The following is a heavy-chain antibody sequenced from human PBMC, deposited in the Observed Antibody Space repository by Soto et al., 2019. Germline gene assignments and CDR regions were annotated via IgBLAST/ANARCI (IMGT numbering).Heavy chain of an antibody. D-gene: IGHD3-22*01. J-gene: IGHJ4*02. CDR3: ASPTYYYDSSGPQGY. Sequence: EGSLXLSCAASGFTFSTYSMNWVRQAPGKGLEWVSFISSSSSTIFYTDSVKGRFAVSRDNAKNSLYLQMNSLRVEDTAVYYFASPTYYYDSSGPQGYWGQGTLVTVSS. CDR1: GFTFSTYS. V-gene: IGHV3-48*01. CDR2: ISSSSSTI.